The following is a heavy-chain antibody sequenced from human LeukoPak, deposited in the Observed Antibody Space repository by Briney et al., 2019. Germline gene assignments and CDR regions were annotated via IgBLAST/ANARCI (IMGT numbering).Heavy chain of an antibody. D-gene: IGHD3-16*02. V-gene: IGHV7-4-1*02. CDR2: IHPSTGNP. CDR3: ARAYQSLGGLSLPDH. Sequence: GASVKVPCKASGYTFTNYAMNWVRQAPGQGLEWMGWIHPSTGNPAYAQGFTGRFVFSLDTSVGTTYLQISSLKAEDTAVYYCARAYQSLGGLSLPDHWGQGTLVTVSS. J-gene: IGHJ5*02. CDR1: GYTFTNYA.